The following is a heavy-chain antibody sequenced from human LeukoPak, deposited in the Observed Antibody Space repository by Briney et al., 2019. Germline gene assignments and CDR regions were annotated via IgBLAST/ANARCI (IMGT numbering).Heavy chain of an antibody. CDR2: IYYSGST. D-gene: IGHD3-10*01. CDR3: ARDIYGSGTLPLI. CDR1: GGSISSGGYS. J-gene: IGHJ3*02. V-gene: IGHV4-30-4*07. Sequence: SETLSLTCAVSGGSISSGGYSWSWIRQPPGKGLEWIGYIYYSGSTYYNPSLKSRVTISVDTSKNQFSLKLSSVTAADTAVYYCARDIYGSGTLPLIWGQGTMVTVSS.